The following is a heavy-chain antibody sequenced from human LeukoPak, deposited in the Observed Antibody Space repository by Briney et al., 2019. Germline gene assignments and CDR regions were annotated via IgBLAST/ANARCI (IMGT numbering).Heavy chain of an antibody. CDR3: ARDFSRAARGHAFDI. J-gene: IGHJ3*02. CDR1: GYTFTGYY. V-gene: IGHV1-2*02. D-gene: IGHD6-6*01. Sequence: ASVKVSCKASGYTFTGYYIHWVRQAPGQGLEWMGWINPNSGGTNYAQKLQGRVTMTTDTSTSTAYMELRSLRSDDTAVYYCARDFSRAARGHAFDIWGQGTMVTVSS. CDR2: INPNSGGT.